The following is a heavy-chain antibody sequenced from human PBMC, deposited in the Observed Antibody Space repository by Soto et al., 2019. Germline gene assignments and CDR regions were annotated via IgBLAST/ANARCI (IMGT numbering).Heavy chain of an antibody. Sequence: PGGSLRLSCAASGFTFSSYAMHWVRQAPGKGLEWVAVISYDGSNKYYADSVKGRFTISRDNSKNTLYLQMNSLRAEDTAVYYCEKDMHSAMDAYYYYGLDGWGQGTTVTVS. CDR1: GFTFSSYA. CDR2: ISYDGSNK. D-gene: IGHD5-18*01. CDR3: EKDMHSAMDAYYYYGLDG. V-gene: IGHV3-30-3*01. J-gene: IGHJ6*02.